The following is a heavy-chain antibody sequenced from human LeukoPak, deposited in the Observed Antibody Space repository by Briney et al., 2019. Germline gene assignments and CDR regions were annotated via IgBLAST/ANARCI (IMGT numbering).Heavy chain of an antibody. J-gene: IGHJ4*02. D-gene: IGHD5-18*01. Sequence: GGSLRLSCAASGFTFSSNYMSWVRQAPGKGLEWVSVIYSGGSTYYADSVKGRFTISRDNSKNRLYLQMNSLRAEDTAVYYCARSGYSYDLPDYWGQGTLVTVSS. CDR3: ARSGYSYDLPDY. V-gene: IGHV3-53*01. CDR2: IYSGGST. CDR1: GFTFSSNY.